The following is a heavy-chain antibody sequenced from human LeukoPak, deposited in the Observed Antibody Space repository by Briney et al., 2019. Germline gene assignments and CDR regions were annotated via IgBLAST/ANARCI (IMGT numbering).Heavy chain of an antibody. Sequence: SVKVSCNASGGTFSSYAISWVRQAPGQGLEWMGGIIPIFGTANYAQKFQGRVTITADESTSTAYMELSSLRSEDTAVYYCARGTAARPYYFDYWGQGTLVTVSS. V-gene: IGHV1-69*01. CDR1: GGTFSSYA. CDR2: IIPIFGTA. CDR3: ARGTAARPYYFDY. D-gene: IGHD6-6*01. J-gene: IGHJ4*02.